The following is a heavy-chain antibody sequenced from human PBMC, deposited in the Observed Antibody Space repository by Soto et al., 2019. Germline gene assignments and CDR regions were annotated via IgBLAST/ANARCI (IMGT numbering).Heavy chain of an antibody. CDR2: ISANGQGI. Sequence: GGSLILSCAASGFTFSSYAMSWVRPDPGKGLEWVSAISANGQGIYYADSVRGRFSISRDNSRNTVFLHMDSLRAEDTAVYYCAKDRDYPRDQFHYWGQGTLVPVSS. CDR1: GFTFSSYA. D-gene: IGHD2-2*01. J-gene: IGHJ4*02. V-gene: IGHV3-23*01. CDR3: AKDRDYPRDQFHY.